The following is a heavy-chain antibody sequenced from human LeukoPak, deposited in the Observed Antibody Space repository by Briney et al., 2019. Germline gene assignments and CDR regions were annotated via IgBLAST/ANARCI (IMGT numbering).Heavy chain of an antibody. CDR3: AGIPVFGVVLHQEPV. Sequence: ASVKVSCKASGVTFSDYALNWVRQAPGQGLEWMGVFIPILDTANSTQKFQGRLTITADKSTNTVYMELSSLRYDDTAVYFCAGIPVFGVVLHQEPVWGKGTTVTVSS. D-gene: IGHD3-3*01. J-gene: IGHJ6*03. CDR1: GVTFSDYA. CDR2: FIPILDTA. V-gene: IGHV1-69*10.